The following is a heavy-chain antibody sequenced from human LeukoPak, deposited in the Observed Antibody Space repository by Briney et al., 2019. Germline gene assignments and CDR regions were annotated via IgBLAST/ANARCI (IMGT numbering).Heavy chain of an antibody. V-gene: IGHV4-38-2*02. J-gene: IGHJ4*02. D-gene: IGHD3-9*01. Sequence: SETLSLTCTVSNYSITSGYYWGWIRQPPRKGLEWIGSIYHSGTTYYNPSLKSRVTISVDTSKNQFSLNLSSVTAADTAVYYCARVSRGYDILYWGQGTLVTVSS. CDR3: ARVSRGYDILY. CDR1: NYSITSGYY. CDR2: IYHSGTT.